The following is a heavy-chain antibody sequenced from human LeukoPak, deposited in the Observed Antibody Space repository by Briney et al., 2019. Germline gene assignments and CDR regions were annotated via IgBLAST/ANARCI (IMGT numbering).Heavy chain of an antibody. D-gene: IGHD2-2*01. J-gene: IGHJ6*03. CDR1: GYTFTGYY. CDR2: INPNSGGT. V-gene: IGHV1-2*02. Sequence: ASVKVSCKASGYTFTGYYMHWVRQAPGQGLGWVGWINPNSGGTNYAQKSQGRVTMTRDTSISTAYMELSRLRSDDTAVYYCARGGDGAVVPAAIRYHYYYMDVWGKETTVTVSS. CDR3: ARGGDGAVVPAAIRYHYYYMDV.